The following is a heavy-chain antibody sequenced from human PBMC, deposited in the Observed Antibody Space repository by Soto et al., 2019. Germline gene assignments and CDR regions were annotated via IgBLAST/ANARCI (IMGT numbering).Heavy chain of an antibody. Sequence: EVQLFESGGGLVEPGESLRLSCAASGFIFKDFAMSWVRQAPGKGLEWVSTITTSDDITYSADSVRGRLTISRDNSAKTLFLQISSLRGDDTATYYCTKGDSSGYFDPSAGYSTPDHWGQGTLVTVSS. J-gene: IGHJ5*02. CDR1: GFIFKDFA. V-gene: IGHV3-23*01. D-gene: IGHD2-15*01. CDR2: ITTSDDIT. CDR3: TKGDSSGYFDPSAGYSTPDH.